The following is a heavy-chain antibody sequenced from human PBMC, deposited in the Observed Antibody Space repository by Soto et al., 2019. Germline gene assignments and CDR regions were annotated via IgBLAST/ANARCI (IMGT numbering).Heavy chain of an antibody. V-gene: IGHV3-23*01. CDR3: AKASYDILTGYSPDY. Sequence: GGSLRLSCAASGFTFSSYAMSWVRQAPGKGLEWVSTITTIGAKTYYADSVKGRFTISRDNSKNTLYLQMDSLGVEDTAIYYCAKASYDILTGYSPDYWGQGTLVTVSS. CDR1: GFTFSSYA. J-gene: IGHJ4*02. D-gene: IGHD3-9*01. CDR2: ITTIGAKT.